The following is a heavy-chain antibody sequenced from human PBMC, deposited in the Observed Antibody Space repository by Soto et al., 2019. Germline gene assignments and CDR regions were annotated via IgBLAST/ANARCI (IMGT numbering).Heavy chain of an antibody. V-gene: IGHV1-3*01. CDR3: ARGLTFGGVIVVYYFDY. J-gene: IGHJ4*02. CDR2: INAGNGNT. CDR1: GYTFTSYA. Sequence: ASVKVSCKASGYTFTSYAMHWVRQAPGQRLEWMGWINAGNGNTKYSQKFQGRVTITRDTSASTAYMELSSLRSEDTAVYYCARGLTFGGVIVVYYFDYWGQGTLVTVSS. D-gene: IGHD3-16*02.